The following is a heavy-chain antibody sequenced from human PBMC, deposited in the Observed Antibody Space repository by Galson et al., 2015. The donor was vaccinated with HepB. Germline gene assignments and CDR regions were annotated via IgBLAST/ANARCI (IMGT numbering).Heavy chain of an antibody. CDR2: ISSSSSYT. CDR1: GFTFSDYY. V-gene: IGHV3-11*06. D-gene: IGHD5-12*01. J-gene: IGHJ6*02. CDR3: ARGGSGYDYYYYYYGMDV. Sequence: SLRLSCAASGFTFSDYYMSWIRQAPGKGLEWVSYISSSSSYTNYADSVKGRFTISRDNAKNSLYLQMNSLRAEDTAVYYCARGGSGYDYYYYYYGMDVWGQGTTVTVSS.